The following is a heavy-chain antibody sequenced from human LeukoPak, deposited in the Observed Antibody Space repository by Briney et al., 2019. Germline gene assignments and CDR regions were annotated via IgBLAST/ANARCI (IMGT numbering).Heavy chain of an antibody. CDR3: ATLGPPIY. CDR1: GFTFSSYA. V-gene: IGHV3-74*01. CDR2: TNSDGSST. Sequence: GGSLRLSCAASGFTFSSYAMSWVRQALGKGLVWVSHTNSDGSSTSYADSVKGRFTISRDNAKNTLYLQMNSLRAEDTAVYYCATLGPPIYWDQGTLVTVSS. J-gene: IGHJ4*02.